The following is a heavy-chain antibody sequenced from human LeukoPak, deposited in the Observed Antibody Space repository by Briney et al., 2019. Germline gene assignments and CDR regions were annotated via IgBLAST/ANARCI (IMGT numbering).Heavy chain of an antibody. V-gene: IGHV3-7*01. CDR3: ARDPESSAFDL. J-gene: IGHJ4*02. D-gene: IGHD5/OR15-5a*01. CDR2: IKQDGGVK. CDR1: GFTFSTYW. Sequence: PGGSLRLSCAASGFTFSTYWMSWVRQTPEKGLEFVANIKQDGGVKNYMDSLKGRSTISRDNARESLYLEINSLRADDTAVYYCARDPESSAFDLWGQGALVTVSS.